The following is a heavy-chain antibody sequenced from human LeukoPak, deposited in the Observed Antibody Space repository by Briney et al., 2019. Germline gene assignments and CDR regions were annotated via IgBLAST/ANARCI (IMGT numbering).Heavy chain of an antibody. V-gene: IGHV3-74*01. CDR2: INSDGSST. D-gene: IGHD2/OR15-2a*01. CDR1: GFTFSSYW. Sequence: PGGSLRLSCAASGFTFSSYWMHWVRQAPGKGLVWVSRINSDGSSTSYADSVKGRFAISRDNAKNTLYLQMNSLRAEDTAVYYCARNRDYYYGMDVWGQGTTVTVSS. CDR3: ARNRDYYYGMDV. J-gene: IGHJ6*02.